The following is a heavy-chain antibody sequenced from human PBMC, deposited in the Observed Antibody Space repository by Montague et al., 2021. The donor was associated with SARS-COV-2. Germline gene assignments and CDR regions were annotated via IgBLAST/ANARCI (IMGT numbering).Heavy chain of an antibody. CDR3: ATRPHYFARSRVPLLDF. J-gene: IGHJ4*02. D-gene: IGHD2/OR15-2a*01. V-gene: IGHV3-30*04. Sequence: SLRLSCAASGFTFSTHAMNWVRQAPGKGLEWVAAISTDGSNQDFADSVKGRFTISRDNSKNTLNIQMNSLRVDDTAIYYCATRPHYFARSRVPLLDFWGQGTLVIVSS. CDR1: GFTFSTHA. CDR2: ISTDGSNQ.